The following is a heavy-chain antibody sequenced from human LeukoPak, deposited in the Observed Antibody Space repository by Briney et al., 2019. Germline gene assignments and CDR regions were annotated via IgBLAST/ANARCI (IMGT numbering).Heavy chain of an antibody. D-gene: IGHD4-17*01. CDR3: ARGDYGYYMDV. V-gene: IGHV4-59*12. CDR2: IYYSGST. J-gene: IGHJ6*03. Sequence: SETLSLTCTVSGGSISSYYWSWIRQPPGKGLEWIGYIYYSGSTNYNPSLKSRVTISVDTSKNQFSLKLSSVTAADTAVYYCARGDYGYYMDVWGKGTTVTVSS. CDR1: GGSISSYY.